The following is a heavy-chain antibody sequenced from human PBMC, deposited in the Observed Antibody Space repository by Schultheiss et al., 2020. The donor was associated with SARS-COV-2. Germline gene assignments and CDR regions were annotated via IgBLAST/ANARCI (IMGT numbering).Heavy chain of an antibody. V-gene: IGHV4-39*01. J-gene: IGHJ6*02. CDR3: ARHISGWRYYYYGMDV. D-gene: IGHD6-19*01. CDR2: IYYSGST. Sequence: SETLSLTCTVSGGSISSGGYYWGWIRQPPGKGLEWIGSIYYSGSTYYNPSLKSRVTISVDASKNQFSLKLSSVTAADTAVYYCARHISGWRYYYYGMDVWGQGTTVTVSS. CDR1: GGSISSGGYY.